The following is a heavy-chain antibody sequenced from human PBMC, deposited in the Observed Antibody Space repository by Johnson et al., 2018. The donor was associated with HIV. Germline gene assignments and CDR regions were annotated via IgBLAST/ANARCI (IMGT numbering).Heavy chain of an antibody. V-gene: IGHV3-66*01. D-gene: IGHD2-2*01. CDR1: GFTVSSNY. J-gene: IGHJ3*02. Sequence: VQLVESGGGVVQPGGSLRLSCVVSGFTVSSNYITWVRQAPGKGLDWVSVISSGGDTYYADSVKGRFTISRDNSKKPLYLQMNSLRAEDTAVYYCAKDSRTYSGFEAFDIWGQGTRVTVSS. CDR3: AKDSRTYSGFEAFDI. CDR2: ISSGGDT.